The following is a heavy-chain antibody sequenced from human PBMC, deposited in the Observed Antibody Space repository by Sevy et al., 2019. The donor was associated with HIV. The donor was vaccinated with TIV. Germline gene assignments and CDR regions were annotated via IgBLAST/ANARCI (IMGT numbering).Heavy chain of an antibody. CDR1: GFTFSSYS. CDR2: ISSSSSYI. Sequence: GGSLRLSCAASGFTFSSYSMNWVRQAPGKGLEWVSSISSSSSYIYYAYSVKGRFTISRDNAKNSLYLQMNSLRAEDTAVYYCASGMHRVNWGFDYWGQGTLVTVSS. CDR3: ASGMHRVNWGFDY. V-gene: IGHV3-21*01. D-gene: IGHD7-27*01. J-gene: IGHJ4*02.